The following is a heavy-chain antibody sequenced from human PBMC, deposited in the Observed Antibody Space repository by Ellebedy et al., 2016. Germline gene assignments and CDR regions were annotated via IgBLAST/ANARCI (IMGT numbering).Heavy chain of an antibody. CDR2: MRGDGAKT. CDR3: RQGHYFDQ. CDR1: GFTFSNFF. V-gene: IGHV3-23*01. Sequence: GESLKISXAASGFTFSNFFMTWVRQAPGKGLEWVSTMRGDGAKTHLADSVKGRFTMSRDDPKSTLYLQMNNLGAEDTALYYCRQGHYFDQWGQGALVTVSS. J-gene: IGHJ4*02.